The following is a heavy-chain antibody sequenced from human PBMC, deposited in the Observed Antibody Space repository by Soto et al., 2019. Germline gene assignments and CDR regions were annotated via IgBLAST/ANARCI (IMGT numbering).Heavy chain of an antibody. CDR3: ARDISSEQLVPYYYGMDV. V-gene: IGHV3-48*04. D-gene: IGHD6-13*01. Sequence: GGSLRLSCAASGFTFSSYSMNWVRQAPGKGLEWVSYISSSSSTIYYADSVKGRFTISRDNAKNSLYLQMNSLRAEDTAVYYCARDISSEQLVPYYYGMDVWSQGTTVTVSS. CDR2: ISSSSSTI. J-gene: IGHJ6*02. CDR1: GFTFSSYS.